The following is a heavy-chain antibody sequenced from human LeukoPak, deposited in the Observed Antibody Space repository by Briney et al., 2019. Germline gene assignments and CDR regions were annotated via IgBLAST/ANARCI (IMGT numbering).Heavy chain of an antibody. Sequence: GGSLRLSCAASGFTFRSVSMNWVRQAPGKGLEWVSYISSTSTSTYYADSAKGRFTISRDNAQNSLYLQMNSLGDDDTAVYYCARGRSGYYFDYWGQGTLVTVSS. V-gene: IGHV3-48*02. CDR1: GFTFRSVS. CDR2: ISSTSTST. J-gene: IGHJ4*02. D-gene: IGHD3-22*01. CDR3: ARGRSGYYFDY.